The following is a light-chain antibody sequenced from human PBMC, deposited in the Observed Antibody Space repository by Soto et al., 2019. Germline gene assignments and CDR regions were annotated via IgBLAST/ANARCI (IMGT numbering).Light chain of an antibody. Sequence: EIELTQSPGTLSLSPGERATLSCRASQSVSSSYLAWYQQKPGQAPRLLIYGASSRPTGIPDRFSGSGSGTEFTLTISRLEPEDFAVYYCQQYGSSSTFGQGTRLEIK. CDR2: GAS. J-gene: IGKJ5*01. CDR1: QSVSSSY. CDR3: QQYGSSST. V-gene: IGKV3-20*01.